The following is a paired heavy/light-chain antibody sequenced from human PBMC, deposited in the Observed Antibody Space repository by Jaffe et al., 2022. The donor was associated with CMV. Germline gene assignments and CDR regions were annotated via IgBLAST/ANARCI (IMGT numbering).Heavy chain of an antibody. J-gene: IGHJ6*03. V-gene: IGHV4-39*01. CDR3: ARPAPFKIASVWSFRGSPALQTTAYYMDV. CDR2: VSYSGTT. D-gene: IGHD1-1*01. Sequence: QVQLQESGPGLVKPSETLSLTCIVSGGSMTTAGHYWSWVRQSPGKGLEWIGSVSYSGTTYYTPSLTSRVTISVETSNNQFSLRLSSVTASDTAVYYCARPAPFKIASVWSFRGSPALQTTAYYMDVWGKGATVTVSS. CDR1: GGSMTTAGHY.
Light chain of an antibody. CDR2: SNN. CDR1: SSNIGSNT. J-gene: IGLJ2*01. Sequence: QSVLTQPPSASGTPGQRVTISCSGSSSNIGSNTVNWYRHLPGTAPKLLIYSNNQRPSGVPDRFSGSKSGTSASLAISGLQSEDEADYYCATWDDSLSGVVFGGGTKLTVL. V-gene: IGLV1-44*01. CDR3: ATWDDSLSGVV.